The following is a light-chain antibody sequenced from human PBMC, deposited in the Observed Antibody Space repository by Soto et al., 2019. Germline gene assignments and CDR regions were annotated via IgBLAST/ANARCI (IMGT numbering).Light chain of an antibody. CDR2: GAS. J-gene: IGKJ1*01. CDR1: QSVSSN. Sequence: EIVMTQSPATLSVSPGERATLSCRASQSVSSNLAWYQQKPGQAPRLRIYGASTRATGIPARFSGSGSGTEFTLTISSLQSEDFAVYYCQQYNNWLRKFGQGTKVEIK. V-gene: IGKV3-15*01. CDR3: QQYNNWLRK.